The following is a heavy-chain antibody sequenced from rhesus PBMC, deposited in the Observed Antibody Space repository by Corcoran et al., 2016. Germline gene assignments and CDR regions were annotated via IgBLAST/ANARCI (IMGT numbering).Heavy chain of an antibody. D-gene: IGHD2-33*01. V-gene: IGHV3-103*01. Sequence: EVQLVESGGGLATTGGSLRLSCAAFGFTFRVSSMHWVRQTPGRGLEGVSTFSGTGTKYYADSVKGRFTISRDNSENRLSLQMDSLRPEDTAVYYCAKEPPASGPNYYGFDSWGQGVVVTVS. CDR2: FSGTGTK. CDR3: AKEPPASGPNYYGFDS. J-gene: IGHJ6*01. CDR1: GFTFRVSS.